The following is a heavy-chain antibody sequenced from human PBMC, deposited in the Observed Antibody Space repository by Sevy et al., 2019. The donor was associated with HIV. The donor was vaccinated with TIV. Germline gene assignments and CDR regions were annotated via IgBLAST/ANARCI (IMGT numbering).Heavy chain of an antibody. Sequence: GGSLRLSCAASGLTFDNNAMYWVRQAPGKGLEWVSVISGSGFSTNYAGSVKGRFTISRDISKSTLYLQMNSLRAEDTAVYYCAKVYYYDSGTVIPRGMDVWGQGTTVTVSS. CDR2: ISGSGFST. D-gene: IGHD3-10*01. V-gene: IGHV3-23*01. CDR1: GLTFDNNA. CDR3: AKVYYYDSGTVIPRGMDV. J-gene: IGHJ6*02.